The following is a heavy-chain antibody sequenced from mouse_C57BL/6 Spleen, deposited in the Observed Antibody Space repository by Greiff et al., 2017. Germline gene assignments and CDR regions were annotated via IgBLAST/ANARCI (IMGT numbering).Heavy chain of an antibody. D-gene: IGHD1-1*01. CDR3: AREATVVATDWYFDV. Sequence: VHVKQSGPELVKPGASVKISCKASGYSFTDYNMNWVKQSNGKSLEWIGVINPNYGTTSYNQKFKGKATLTVDQSSSTAYMQLNSLTSEDSAVYYCAREATVVATDWYFDVWGTGTTVTVSS. CDR2: INPNYGTT. J-gene: IGHJ1*03. V-gene: IGHV1-39*01. CDR1: GYSFTDYN.